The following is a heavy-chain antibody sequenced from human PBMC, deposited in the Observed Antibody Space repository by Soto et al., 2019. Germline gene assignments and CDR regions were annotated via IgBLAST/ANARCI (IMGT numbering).Heavy chain of an antibody. V-gene: IGHV3-64*01. Sequence: EVQPVESGGGLVQPGGSLRLSCAASGFTFSSYAMHWVRQAPGKGLEYVSAISSNGGSTYYANSVKGRFTISRDNSKNTLYLQMGSLRAEDMAVYYCARGPYYYYYMDVWGKGTTVTVSS. CDR2: ISSNGGST. J-gene: IGHJ6*03. CDR3: ARGPYYYYYMDV. CDR1: GFTFSSYA.